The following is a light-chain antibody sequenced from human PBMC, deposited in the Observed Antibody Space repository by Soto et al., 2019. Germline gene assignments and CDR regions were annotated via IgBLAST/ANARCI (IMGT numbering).Light chain of an antibody. J-gene: IGKJ1*01. CDR3: MQALQTPWT. V-gene: IGKV2-28*01. Sequence: DIVMTQSPLSLPVTPGESASISCRSSQSLLHSNGYNCLDWNLQKPGQSPQLLIYLGSNRAPGVPDRLSGSGSGTDFTLKISRVEAGDVGVYYCMQALQTPWTFGQGTKVEI. CDR1: QSLLHSNGYNC. CDR2: LGS.